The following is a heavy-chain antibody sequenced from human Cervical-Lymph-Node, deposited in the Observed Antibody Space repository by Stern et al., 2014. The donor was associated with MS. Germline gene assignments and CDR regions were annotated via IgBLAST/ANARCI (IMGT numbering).Heavy chain of an antibody. CDR2: IKEDGTQT. V-gene: IGHV3-7*01. D-gene: IGHD3-10*01. Sequence: EVQLVESGGGLVQPGGSLRLSCAASGFTFSNYWMSWVRQAPGKGREGVAHIKEDGTQTYYVDSVKGRFTISRDNAKNSLFLQMNSLRAEDTAVYSCGRQGLRESPIDYWGQGILVTVSP. J-gene: IGHJ4*02. CDR1: GFTFSNYW. CDR3: GRQGLRESPIDY.